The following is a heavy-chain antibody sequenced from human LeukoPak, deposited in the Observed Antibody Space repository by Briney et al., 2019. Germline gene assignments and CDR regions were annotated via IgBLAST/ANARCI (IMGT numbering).Heavy chain of an antibody. CDR2: INHSGST. CDR1: GGSFSGYY. CDR3: ARGGVGIAARRFDY. Sequence: SDTLPLTCGVYGGSFSGYYWSWIRQPPGKGLEWIGEINHSGSTNYNPSLKSRVTISVDTSKNQFSLKLSSVTAADTAVYYCARGGVGIAARRFDYWGQGTLVTVSS. D-gene: IGHD6-6*01. V-gene: IGHV4-34*01. J-gene: IGHJ4*02.